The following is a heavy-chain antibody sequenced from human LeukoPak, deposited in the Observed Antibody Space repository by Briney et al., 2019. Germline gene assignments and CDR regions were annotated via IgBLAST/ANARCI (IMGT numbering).Heavy chain of an antibody. D-gene: IGHD7-27*01. CDR2: TSASGDST. V-gene: IGHV3-23*01. J-gene: IGHJ4*02. CDR3: ATVGGEGGFLHY. Sequence: PGGSLRLSCAASGFTFSSYAMSWVRQAPGKGLEWISATSASGDSTYYADSVKGRFTISRDNSKKTLYLQMSSLRVEDTAVYYCATVGGEGGFLHYWGQGILVAVSS. CDR1: GFTFSSYA.